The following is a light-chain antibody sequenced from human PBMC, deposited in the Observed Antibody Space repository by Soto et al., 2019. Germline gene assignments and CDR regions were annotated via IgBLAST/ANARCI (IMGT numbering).Light chain of an antibody. CDR1: QSVGSN. CDR3: QQYGSSPHT. J-gene: IGKJ2*01. Sequence: EIVMTQSPATLSVSPGERASLSCRASQSVGSNLAWYQQKPGQAPRLLIYGASSRATGIPDRFSGSGSGTDFTLTISRLEPEDFAVYYCQQYGSSPHTFGQGTKLEIK. CDR2: GAS. V-gene: IGKV3-20*01.